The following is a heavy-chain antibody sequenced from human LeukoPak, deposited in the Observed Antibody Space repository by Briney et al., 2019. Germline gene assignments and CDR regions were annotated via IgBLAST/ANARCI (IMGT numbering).Heavy chain of an antibody. CDR3: VKQYGSGSYYFLRGMDV. Sequence: PGRSLRLSCAASGLTFSSYGMHWVRQAPGKGLEWVAVISYDGNNKYYADSVKGRFTISRDNSKNTLYLQMNSLSTEDTAVYYCVKQYGSGSYYFLRGMDVWGQGTTVTVSS. CDR1: GLTFSSYG. J-gene: IGHJ6*02. D-gene: IGHD3-10*01. CDR2: ISYDGNNK. V-gene: IGHV3-30*18.